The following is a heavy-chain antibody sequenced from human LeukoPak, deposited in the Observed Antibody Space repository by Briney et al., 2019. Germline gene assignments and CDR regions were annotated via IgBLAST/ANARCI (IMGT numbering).Heavy chain of an antibody. CDR2: IKQDGSEK. J-gene: IGHJ6*03. V-gene: IGHV3-7*01. D-gene: IGHD1-26*01. CDR1: GFTFSSYW. Sequence: PGGSLRLSCAASGFTFSSYWMSWVRQAPGKGLEWVANIKQDGSEKYYVDSVKGRFTISSDNAKNSLYLQINSLRAEDTAVYYCARAGWEDYYYYMDVWGKGTTVTVSS. CDR3: ARAGWEDYYYYMDV.